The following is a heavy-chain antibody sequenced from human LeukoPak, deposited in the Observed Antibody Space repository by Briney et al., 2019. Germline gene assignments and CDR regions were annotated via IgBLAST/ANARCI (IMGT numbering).Heavy chain of an antibody. D-gene: IGHD2-2*01. CDR3: TRDHCTSINCYEYNYYGMDV. V-gene: IGHV1-2*02. J-gene: IGHJ6*02. CDR2: INPHSGGT. Sequence: ASLKVSCKASGYTFTAYYIHWVRRAPGQGLEWMGWINPHSGGTESAQKFQGRVTMTRDTSISTAYMELSRLRSDDTPVYYCTRDHCTSINCYEYNYYGMDVWGQGTTVTVSS. CDR1: GYTFTAYY.